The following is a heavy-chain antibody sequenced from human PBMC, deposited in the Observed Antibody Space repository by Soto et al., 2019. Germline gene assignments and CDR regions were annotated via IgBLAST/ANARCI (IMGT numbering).Heavy chain of an antibody. CDR1: GFTFSDYY. CDR3: TEAMVDTILDLDS. V-gene: IGHV3-72*01. D-gene: IGHD5-12*01. J-gene: IGHJ2*01. Sequence: HPGGSLRLSCAASGFTFSDYYMSWVRQAPGKGLEWVGRIRNRAQSYTTDYVPSVKGRFSISRDDSKNTRYLQMNSLKTEDTALYSCTEAMVDTILDLDSGGRGTLVPAPS. CDR2: IRNRAQSYTT.